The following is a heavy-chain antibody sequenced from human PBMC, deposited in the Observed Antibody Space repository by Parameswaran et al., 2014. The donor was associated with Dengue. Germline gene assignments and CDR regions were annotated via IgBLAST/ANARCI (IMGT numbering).Heavy chain of an antibody. D-gene: IGHD4-17*01. CDR2: IYYSGTT. CDR3: AIHNGDYVSIDWYFDL. V-gene: IGHV4-39*01. Sequence: ASETLSLTCNVSGGSISSSTNYWAWIRQPPGKGLEWIGSIYYSGTTYYNPFLKGRVTISVDTSKNQFSLKVRSVTAADTAVYYCAIHNGDYVSIDWYFDLWGRGTLVTVSS. J-gene: IGHJ2*01. CDR1: GGSISSSTNY.